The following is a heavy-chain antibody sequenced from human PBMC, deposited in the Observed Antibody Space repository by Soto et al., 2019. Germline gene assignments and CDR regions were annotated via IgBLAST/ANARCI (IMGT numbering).Heavy chain of an antibody. CDR2: IYYSGNT. CDR1: GVSISSGDYY. J-gene: IGHJ6*02. Sequence: QVQLQESGPGLVKPSQSVSLTCTVSGVSISSGDYYWSWIRQPPGKGLEWIVYIYYSGNTNYAPSLGSRLTISIDTSRNQFSLHLMSVTAADTAIYYCARYTNFSPYYHGVDVWGQGTTVTVSS. V-gene: IGHV4-30-4*01. D-gene: IGHD2-8*01. CDR3: ARYTNFSPYYHGVDV.